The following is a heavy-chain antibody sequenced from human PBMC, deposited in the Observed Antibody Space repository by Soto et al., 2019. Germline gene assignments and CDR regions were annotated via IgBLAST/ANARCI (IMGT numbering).Heavy chain of an antibody. CDR1: GGSFSGYY. D-gene: IGHD6-6*01. CDR2: INHSGST. V-gene: IGHV4-34*01. Sequence: SETLSLTCAVYGGSFSGYYWSWIRQPPGKGLEWIGEINHSGSTNYNPSLKSRATISVDTSKNQFSLKLSSVTAADTAVYYCARLIAASYYYYYYGMDVWGQGTTVTVSS. J-gene: IGHJ6*02. CDR3: ARLIAASYYYYYYGMDV.